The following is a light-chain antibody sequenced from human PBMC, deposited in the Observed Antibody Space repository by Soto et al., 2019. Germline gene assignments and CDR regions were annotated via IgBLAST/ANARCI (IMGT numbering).Light chain of an antibody. CDR3: SSYTTISTPAYV. CDR1: SSDVGGYNY. V-gene: IGLV2-14*01. J-gene: IGLJ1*01. Sequence: QSALTQPASVSGSPGQSITISCTGTSSDVGGYNYVSWYQQHPGKAPKLMIYEVSNRPSGVSNRFSGSKSGNTASLTISGLQAEDEADYYCSSYTTISTPAYVFGNGTKLTVL. CDR2: EVS.